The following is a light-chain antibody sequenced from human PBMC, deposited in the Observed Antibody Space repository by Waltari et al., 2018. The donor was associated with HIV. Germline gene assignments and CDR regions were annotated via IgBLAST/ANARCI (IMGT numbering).Light chain of an antibody. CDR1: SRDVGGYNY. CDR2: EVS. J-gene: IGLJ3*02. Sequence: QSALTQPPSASGSPGQSVTISSTGTSRDVGGYNYVSWYQHHPGKAPKLMIHEVSKRPSGVPDRFSCSKAGNMASLIVSGLQAEDEADYYCSSYVGSNKWVFGGVTKLTVL. V-gene: IGLV2-8*01. CDR3: SSYVGSNKWV.